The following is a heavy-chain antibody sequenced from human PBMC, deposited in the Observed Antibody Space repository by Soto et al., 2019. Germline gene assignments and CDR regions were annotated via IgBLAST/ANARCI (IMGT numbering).Heavy chain of an antibody. Sequence: SQTLALTCDVCGNSISVNTWWRWVRQTPGKGLVWTGEILHSGSVNYNPSLKSRVTISIDTSKNQVSVRLWSTTAAHTALCYCPGVVGRGTFSRLQYWGQGALVTVSS. V-gene: IGHV4-4*02. CDR2: ILHSGSV. CDR1: GNSISVNTW. J-gene: IGHJ1*01. CDR3: PGVVGRGTFSRLQY. D-gene: IGHD3-16*01.